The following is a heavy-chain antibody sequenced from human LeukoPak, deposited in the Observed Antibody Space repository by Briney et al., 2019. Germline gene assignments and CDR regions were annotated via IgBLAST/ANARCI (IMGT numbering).Heavy chain of an antibody. V-gene: IGHV4-34*01. D-gene: IGHD6-13*01. J-gene: IGHJ4*02. CDR2: INHSGRT. CDR3: ARHLGSSSWFDY. Sequence: SETLSLTCAVYGGSFSGYYWSWIRQPPGKGLEWIGEINHSGRTNYNPSLKSRVTISVDTSKNQFSLELTSVTAADTAVYYCARHLGSSSWFDYWGQGTLVTVSS. CDR1: GGSFSGYY.